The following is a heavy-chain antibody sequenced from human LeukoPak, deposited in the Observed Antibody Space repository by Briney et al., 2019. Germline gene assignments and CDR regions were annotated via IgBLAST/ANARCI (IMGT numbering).Heavy chain of an antibody. CDR1: GYTFTSYG. V-gene: IGHV1-18*01. CDR3: ARSRDCSGGSCTRDYFDY. J-gene: IGHJ4*02. CDR2: ISAYNGNT. Sequence: ASVKVSCKASGYTFTSYGISWVRPAPGQGLEWMGWISAYNGNTNYAQKLQGRVTMTTDTSTSTAYMELRSLRSDDTAVYYCARSRDCSGGSCTRDYFDYWGQGTLVTVSS. D-gene: IGHD2-15*01.